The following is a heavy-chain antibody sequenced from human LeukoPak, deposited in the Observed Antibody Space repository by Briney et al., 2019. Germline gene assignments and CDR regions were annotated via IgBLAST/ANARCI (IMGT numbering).Heavy chain of an antibody. CDR2: TYDSGSA. CDR3: ARHVEYSYGHFNY. V-gene: IGHV4-59*08. CDR1: GASTTSYY. J-gene: IGHJ4*02. D-gene: IGHD5-18*01. Sequence: SETLSLTCTVSGASTTSYYWSWIRQPPGKRLEWIGYTYDSGSANYNPSLKSRVTLSIDSSKNQFSLKLISVTASDTAVYYCARHVEYSYGHFNYWGPGTLVTVSS.